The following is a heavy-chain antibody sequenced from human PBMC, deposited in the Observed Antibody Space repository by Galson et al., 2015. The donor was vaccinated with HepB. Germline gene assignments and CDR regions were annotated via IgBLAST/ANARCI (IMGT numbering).Heavy chain of an antibody. CDR2: ISGSGDST. CDR1: GYTFRNYG. V-gene: IGHV3-23*01. CDR3: AKDARPRAPGYYGLDV. D-gene: IGHD2-2*01. J-gene: IGHJ6*02. Sequence: SLRLSCAASGYTFRNYGMNWVRQAPGKGLKWVSGISGSGDSTYYADSVKGRFTISRDNSKNLLYLQMNSLRPEDTAIYYCAKDARPRAPGYYGLDVRGQGSTVTVSS.